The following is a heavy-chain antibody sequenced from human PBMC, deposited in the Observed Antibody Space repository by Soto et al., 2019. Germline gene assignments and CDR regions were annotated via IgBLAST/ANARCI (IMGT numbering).Heavy chain of an antibody. V-gene: IGHV1-69*01. CDR2: IIPIFGTA. CDR3: ASPTPNSSSWYDPFYFDY. Sequence: QVQLVQSGAEVKKPGSSVKVSCKASGGTFSSYAISWVRQAPGQGLEWMGGIIPIFGTANYAQKFQGRVTITADDSTSTAYMELSSLRSEDTAVYYCASPTPNSSSWYDPFYFDYWGQGTLVTVSS. CDR1: GGTFSSYA. D-gene: IGHD6-13*01. J-gene: IGHJ4*02.